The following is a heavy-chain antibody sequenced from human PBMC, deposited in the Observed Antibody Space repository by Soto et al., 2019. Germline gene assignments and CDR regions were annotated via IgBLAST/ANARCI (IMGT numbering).Heavy chain of an antibody. Sequence: QVQLQESGPGLVKPSETLSLTCTVSGGSISSYYWSWIRQPPGKGLEWIGYIYYSGSTDYNPSLKSRVTISVDTSKNQFSLKVSSVTAADTAVYYCARAWQYSSGVFDYWGQGTLVTVSS. CDR3: ARAWQYSSGVFDY. D-gene: IGHD6-19*01. CDR1: GGSISSYY. J-gene: IGHJ4*02. V-gene: IGHV4-59*01. CDR2: IYYSGST.